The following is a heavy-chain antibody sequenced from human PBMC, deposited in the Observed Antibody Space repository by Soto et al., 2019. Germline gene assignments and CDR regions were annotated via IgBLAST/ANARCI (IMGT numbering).Heavy chain of an antibody. D-gene: IGHD5-12*01. CDR1: GGSISARHTY. CDR2: FFDSGST. J-gene: IGHJ5*02. V-gene: IGHV4-39*01. Sequence: QLQLQESGPGLLKPSETLSLTCTVSGGSISARHTYCGWIRQPPGKGLEWIGSFFDSGSTYYNTSIKSRVYLSVDSSKNQFSQTLVSLTAADTAVYYYASAPGSLGQGTLVTVSS. CDR3: ASAPGS.